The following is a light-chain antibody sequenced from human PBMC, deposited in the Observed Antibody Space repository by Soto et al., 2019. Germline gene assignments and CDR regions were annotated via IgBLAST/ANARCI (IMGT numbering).Light chain of an antibody. Sequence: DILMTQSPLSLPVTPGEPASISFRSSQSLLHSNGYNYLDWYLQKPGQSPQLLIYLGSNRASGVPDRFSGSGSGTDFTLKISRVEAEDVGVYYCMQALQTPWTFGQGTKVDIK. CDR2: LGS. V-gene: IGKV2-28*01. CDR3: MQALQTPWT. CDR1: QSLLHSNGYNY. J-gene: IGKJ1*01.